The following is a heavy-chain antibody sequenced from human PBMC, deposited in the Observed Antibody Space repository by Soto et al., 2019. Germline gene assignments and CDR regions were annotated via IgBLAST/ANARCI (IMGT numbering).Heavy chain of an antibody. CDR2: INPNSGGT. Sequence: QVQLVQSGAEVKKPGASVKVSCKASGYTFTGYYMHWARQAPGQGLEWMGWINPNSGGTNYAQKFQGWVTMTRDTSISTAYMELSRLRSDDTAVYYCARDRNSSGWYRRGIYYFDYWGQGTLVTVSS. J-gene: IGHJ4*02. CDR3: ARDRNSSGWYRRGIYYFDY. CDR1: GYTFTGYY. D-gene: IGHD6-19*01. V-gene: IGHV1-2*04.